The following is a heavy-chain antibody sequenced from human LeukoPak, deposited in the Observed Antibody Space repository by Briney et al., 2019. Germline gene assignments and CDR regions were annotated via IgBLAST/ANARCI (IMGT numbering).Heavy chain of an antibody. V-gene: IGHV4-61*02. CDR1: GGSISSSSYY. Sequence: PSETLSLTCTVSGGSISSSSYYWSWIRQPAGKGLEWIGRIYTSGSTNYNPSLKSRVTISVDKSKNQFSLKLSSVTAADTAVYYCARSYSGSYFWFDPWGQGTLVTVSS. CDR3: ARSYSGSYFWFDP. J-gene: IGHJ5*02. D-gene: IGHD1-26*01. CDR2: IYTSGST.